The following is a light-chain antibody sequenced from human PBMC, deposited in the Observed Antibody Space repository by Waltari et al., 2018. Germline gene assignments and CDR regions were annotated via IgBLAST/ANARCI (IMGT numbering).Light chain of an antibody. Sequence: EIVLTQSPGTLSLSPGERATLSCRASQSISKYLAWYQQKPGQAPRLLIYHASSRAAGIPDRFRGSGAGTDFSLTISRPEPEDFAVYYCQHYESLPVTFGQGTKVEIK. CDR3: QHYESLPVT. V-gene: IGKV3-20*01. CDR1: QSISKY. CDR2: HAS. J-gene: IGKJ1*01.